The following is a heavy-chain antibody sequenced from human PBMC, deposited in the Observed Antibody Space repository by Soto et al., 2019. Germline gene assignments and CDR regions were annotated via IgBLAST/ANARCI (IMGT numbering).Heavy chain of an antibody. J-gene: IGHJ6*02. D-gene: IGHD2-2*01. CDR1: GFTFSSYG. CDR2: ISYDGSHK. V-gene: IGHV3-30*18. CDR3: AKVTGYCSSTSCRIDYYYYYGMDV. Sequence: QVQLVESGGGVVQPGKSLRLSCAASGFTFSSYGMHWVRQAPGKGLEWVAVISYDGSHKYYADSVKARFTISRDNSKNTLYLQMNSLRAEDTAVYYCAKVTGYCSSTSCRIDYYYYYGMDVWGQGTTVTVSS.